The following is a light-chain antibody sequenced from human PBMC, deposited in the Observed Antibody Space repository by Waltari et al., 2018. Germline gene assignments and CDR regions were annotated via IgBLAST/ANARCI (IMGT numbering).Light chain of an antibody. V-gene: IGKV1-NL1*01. Sequence: DIQMTQPPSSLSASVGDTVTITCRPSQGILNSLAWYQQQTGKAPKVLLSTASRLQSGVPSRCSGSGSGTLYTLTISGLQPEDFATYYCQQYFVFPYTFGQGTKLEI. CDR1: QGILNS. J-gene: IGKJ2*01. CDR2: TAS. CDR3: QQYFVFPYT.